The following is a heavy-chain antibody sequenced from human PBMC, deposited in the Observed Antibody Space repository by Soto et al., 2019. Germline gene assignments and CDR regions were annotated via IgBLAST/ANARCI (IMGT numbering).Heavy chain of an antibody. J-gene: IGHJ6*02. CDR2: IIPFFGSP. V-gene: IGHV1-69*13. CDR3: ARYCSSTTCRKYHYYGMDV. D-gene: IGHD2-2*01. Sequence: GASVKVSCKPSGCTFGSYAISCVRQAPGQVLEWMGGIIPFFGSPNYAQKFQGRVTITADESTSTAYMELTSLRSEDTAVYYCARYCSSTTCRKYHYYGMDVWGQGTTVTVSS. CDR1: GCTFGSYA.